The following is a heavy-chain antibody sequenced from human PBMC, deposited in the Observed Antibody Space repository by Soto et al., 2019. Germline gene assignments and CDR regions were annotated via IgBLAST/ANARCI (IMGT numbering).Heavy chain of an antibody. CDR1: GDSVSSNSAA. D-gene: IGHD5-12*01. V-gene: IGHV6-1*01. Sequence: SQTLSLTCAISGDSVSSNSAAWNWIRQSPSRGLEWLGRTYYRSKWYNDYAVSVKSRITINPDTSKNQFSLQLNSVTPEDTAVYYCASVVIESGYDTYFDYWGQGTLVTVSS. J-gene: IGHJ4*02. CDR2: TYYRSKWYN. CDR3: ASVVIESGYDTYFDY.